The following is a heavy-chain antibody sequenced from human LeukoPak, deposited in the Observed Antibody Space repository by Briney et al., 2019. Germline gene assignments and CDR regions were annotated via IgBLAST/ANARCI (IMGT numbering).Heavy chain of an antibody. CDR2: IKSKTDGGTT. V-gene: IGHV3-15*01. D-gene: IGHD6-19*01. Sequence: GGSLRLSCAASGLTFSNAWMSWVRQAPGKGLEWVGRIKSKTDGGTTDYAAPVKGRFTISRDDSKNTLYLQMNSLKTEDTAVYYCTTDYQAVAFFDYWGQGTLVTVSS. J-gene: IGHJ4*02. CDR3: TTDYQAVAFFDY. CDR1: GLTFSNAW.